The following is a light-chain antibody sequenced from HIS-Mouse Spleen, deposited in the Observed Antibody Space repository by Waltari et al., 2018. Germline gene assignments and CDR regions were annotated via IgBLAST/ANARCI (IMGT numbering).Light chain of an antibody. J-gene: IGLJ2*01. CDR3: SSYTSSSFNVV. V-gene: IGLV2-14*03. CDR1: SSHVGGSNH. Sequence: QSALTQPASVSGSPGQSITIPCTGPSSHVGGSNHFSWYQQHPGKAPKLMIYDVSNRPSGVSNRFSGSKSGNTASLTISGLQAEDEADYYCSSYTSSSFNVVFGGGTKLTVL. CDR2: DVS.